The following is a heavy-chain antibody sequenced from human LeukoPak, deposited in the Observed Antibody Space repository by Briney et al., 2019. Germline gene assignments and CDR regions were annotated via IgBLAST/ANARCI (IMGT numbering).Heavy chain of an antibody. Sequence: GGSLRLSCAASGFTFSDYNMNWVRQVPGKGLESVSYMSRSGDIIYYADSVKGRFTISRDNAKNSLYLQMNSLRAEDTAVYYCARDVKSYSSGASYFDYWGQGTLVTVSS. CDR1: GFTFSDYN. V-gene: IGHV3-48*01. D-gene: IGHD6-19*01. CDR2: MSRSGDII. CDR3: ARDVKSYSSGASYFDY. J-gene: IGHJ4*02.